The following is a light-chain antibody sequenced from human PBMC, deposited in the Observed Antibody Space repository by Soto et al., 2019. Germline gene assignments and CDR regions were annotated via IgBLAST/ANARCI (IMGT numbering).Light chain of an antibody. CDR2: LEGSGSY. CDR1: SGHSSYI. CDR3: ETWDSNTVV. V-gene: IGLV4-60*03. J-gene: IGLJ2*01. Sequence: QLVLTQSSSASASLGSSDKLTCTLSSGHSSYIIAWHQQQPGKAPRYLMKLEGSGSYNKGSGVPDRFSGSSSGADRYLTSSNLQSEDEADYYCETWDSNTVVFGGGTKLTVL.